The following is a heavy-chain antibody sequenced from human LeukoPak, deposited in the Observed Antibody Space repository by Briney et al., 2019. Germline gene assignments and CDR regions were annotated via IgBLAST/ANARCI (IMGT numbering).Heavy chain of an antibody. CDR1: GGSFSGYY. CDR3: ARGVSVDY. CDR2: INHSGST. V-gene: IGHV4-34*01. Sequence: SETLSLTCAVYGGSFSGYYWSWIRQPPGKGLEWIGEINHSGSTNYNPSLKSRVTISVDTSKNQFSLKLSSVTAADTAVYYCARGVSVDYWGQGTRVTVSS. J-gene: IGHJ4*02.